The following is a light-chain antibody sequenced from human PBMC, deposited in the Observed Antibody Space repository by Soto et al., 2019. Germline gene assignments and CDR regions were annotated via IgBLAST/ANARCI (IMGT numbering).Light chain of an antibody. V-gene: IGLV1-44*01. CDR2: SNN. Sequence: QSVLTQPPSASGSPGQRVTISCAGSSANIGSNTVNWYQQLPGTARKLLIYSNNQRPSGVPDRFSGSKSGTSASLAISGFQSEDEADYYCAPWDASLNGYVFGTGTKVTVL. CDR3: APWDASLNGYV. J-gene: IGLJ1*01. CDR1: SANIGSNT.